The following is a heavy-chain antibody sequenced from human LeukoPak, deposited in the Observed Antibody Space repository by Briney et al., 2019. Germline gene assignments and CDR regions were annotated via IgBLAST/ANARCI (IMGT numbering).Heavy chain of an antibody. CDR1: GGSISSDIYY. CDR3: VRDEASSGIKAIDY. D-gene: IGHD3-10*01. V-gene: IGHV4-39*07. Sequence: PSETLSLTCSVSGGSISSDIYYWGWIRQPPGKGLEWIASTNHNGNSAYKPSLRGRLTLSLDTSQNQFSLKVTSVTAADTAVYYCVRDEASSGIKAIDYWGQGVLVTVSS. CDR2: TNHNGNS. J-gene: IGHJ4*02.